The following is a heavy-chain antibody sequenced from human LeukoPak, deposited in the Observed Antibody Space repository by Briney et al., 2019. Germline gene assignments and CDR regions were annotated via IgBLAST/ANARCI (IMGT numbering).Heavy chain of an antibody. J-gene: IGHJ5*02. CDR2: IKQDGSEK. CDR3: ARGPPLFAP. V-gene: IGHV3-7*01. CDR1: GFTFSSYA. Sequence: GGSLRPSCAASGFTFSSYAMSWVRQAPGKGLEWVANIKQDGSEKYYVDSVRGRFTISSDNAKKSLYLQMNSLRAEDTAVYYCARGPPLFAPWGQGTLVTVSS.